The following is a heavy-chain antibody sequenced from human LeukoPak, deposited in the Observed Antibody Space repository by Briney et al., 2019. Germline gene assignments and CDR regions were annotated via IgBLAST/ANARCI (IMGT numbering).Heavy chain of an antibody. D-gene: IGHD6-19*01. CDR2: INSNSADT. CDR1: GYSFIDYY. J-gene: IGHJ6*03. V-gene: IGHV1-2*02. Sequence: GASVKVSCKTSGYSFIDYYIHWVRQAPGQGLEWMGWINSNSADTNYAQNFQGRVTMTRDTSISTAYMELSSLRSEDTAVYYCATSLIAVDYYYYMDVWGKGTTVTVSS. CDR3: ATSLIAVDYYYYMDV.